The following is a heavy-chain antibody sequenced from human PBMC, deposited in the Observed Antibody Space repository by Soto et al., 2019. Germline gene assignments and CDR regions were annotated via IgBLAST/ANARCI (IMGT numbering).Heavy chain of an antibody. CDR1: GYSFTSYR. Sequence: GESLKISCKGSGYSFTSYRISWVRQMPGKGLEWMGRIDPSDSYTNYSPSFQGHVTISADKSISTAYLQWSSLKASDTAMYYCARHRGIAVAGTYYYYGMDVWGQGTTVTVSS. D-gene: IGHD6-19*01. V-gene: IGHV5-10-1*01. CDR2: IDPSDSYT. CDR3: ARHRGIAVAGTYYYYGMDV. J-gene: IGHJ6*02.